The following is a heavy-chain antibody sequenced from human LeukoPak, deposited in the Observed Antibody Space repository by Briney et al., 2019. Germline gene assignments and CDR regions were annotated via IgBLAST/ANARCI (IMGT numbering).Heavy chain of an antibody. CDR3: ARDDALGDNV. V-gene: IGHV3-33*01. D-gene: IGHD3-16*01. J-gene: IGHJ3*01. CDR2: ILNDGSQE. CDR1: GFTFSSYG. Sequence: GRSLRLSCAASGFTFSSYGMHWVRQAPDKGLEWVAVILNDGSQEKYADSVKGRFTISRDNSKNTLLLQMNSLRAEDTAVYYCARDDALGDNVWGQGTMVTVSS.